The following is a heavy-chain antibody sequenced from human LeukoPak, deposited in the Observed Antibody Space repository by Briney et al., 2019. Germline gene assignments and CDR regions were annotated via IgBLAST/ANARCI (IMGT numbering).Heavy chain of an antibody. V-gene: IGHV1-2*04. Sequence: ASVKVSCKASGYTFTGYYMHWVRQAPGQGLEWMGWINPNSGGTNYAQKFQGWVTMTRDTSISTAYMELSRLRSDDTAVYYCARHLTGDYGDAFDIWGQGTMVTVSS. CDR2: INPNSGGT. D-gene: IGHD7-27*01. CDR1: GYTFTGYY. J-gene: IGHJ3*02. CDR3: ARHLTGDYGDAFDI.